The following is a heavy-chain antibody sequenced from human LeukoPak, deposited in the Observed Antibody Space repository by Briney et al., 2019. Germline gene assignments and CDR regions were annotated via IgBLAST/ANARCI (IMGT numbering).Heavy chain of an antibody. Sequence: GGSLRLSCAASGFTFSSYGMHWVRQAPGKGLEWVAFIRYDGSNRYYADSVKGRFTISRDNSKNTLYLQMNSLRAEDTAVYYCAKDWYDSSGYYYFGDWGQGTLVTVSS. J-gene: IGHJ4*02. CDR1: GFTFSSYG. CDR2: IRYDGSNR. D-gene: IGHD3-22*01. V-gene: IGHV3-30*02. CDR3: AKDWYDSSGYYYFGD.